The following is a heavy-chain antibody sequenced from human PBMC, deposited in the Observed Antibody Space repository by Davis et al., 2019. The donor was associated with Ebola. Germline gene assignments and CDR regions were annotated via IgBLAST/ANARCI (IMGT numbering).Heavy chain of an antibody. D-gene: IGHD6-19*01. CDR1: GFTFSSYW. V-gene: IGHV3-74*01. CDR3: ADSWLPTGH. J-gene: IGHJ4*02. CDR2: ISNDGSST. Sequence: PGGSLRLSCAASGFTFSSYWMHWVRQAPGKGLVWVSRISNDGSSTYYADSVKGRFTISRDNAKNTLYLQMNSLRVEDTAVYYCADSWLPTGHWGQGTLVTVSS.